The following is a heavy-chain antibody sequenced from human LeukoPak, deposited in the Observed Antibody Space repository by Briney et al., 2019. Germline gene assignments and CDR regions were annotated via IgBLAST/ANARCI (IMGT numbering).Heavy chain of an antibody. D-gene: IGHD4-23*01. J-gene: IGHJ5*02. CDR3: ARETRWVFDP. CDR2: ISSSGTAT. V-gene: IGHV3-11*01. Sequence: GXGLEWVSYISSSGTATYYADSVKGRFTISRDNAKNSLYLQMNSLRAEDTAVYYCARETRWVFDPWGQGTLVTVSS.